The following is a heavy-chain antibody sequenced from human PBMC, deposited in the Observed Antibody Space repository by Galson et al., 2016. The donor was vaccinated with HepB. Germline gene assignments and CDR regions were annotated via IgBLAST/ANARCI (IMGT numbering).Heavy chain of an antibody. CDR2: ISHTGSP. Sequence: SETLSLTCAVSGGSISSRTGWTWVRQPPGRGLEWIGEISHTGSPNYNPSLKSRVIISLDKSKNQISLKLNSVTAADTAVYYCAGESGSFNYYGMDVWGQGTTVIVSS. J-gene: IGHJ6*02. CDR1: GGSISSRTG. V-gene: IGHV4-4*02. CDR3: AGESGSFNYYGMDV. D-gene: IGHD1-26*01.